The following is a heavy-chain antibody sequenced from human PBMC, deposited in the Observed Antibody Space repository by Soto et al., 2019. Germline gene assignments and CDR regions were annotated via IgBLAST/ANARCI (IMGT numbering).Heavy chain of an antibody. D-gene: IGHD6-6*01. Sequence: GASVKVSCKASGYTFTGYYMHWVRQAPGQGLEWMGWINPNSGGTNYAQKFQGRVTMTRDTSISTAYMELSRLRSDDTAVYYCARDMRIAARPGGRDYWGQGTLVTAPQ. V-gene: IGHV1-2*02. J-gene: IGHJ4*02. CDR1: GYTFTGYY. CDR2: INPNSGGT. CDR3: ARDMRIAARPGGRDY.